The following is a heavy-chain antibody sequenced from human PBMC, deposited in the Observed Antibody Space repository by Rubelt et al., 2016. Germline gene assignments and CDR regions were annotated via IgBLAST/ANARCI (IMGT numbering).Heavy chain of an antibody. J-gene: IGHJ4*02. CDR1: GYIFTSYS. Sequence: GYIFTSYSMHWVRQAPGQGLEWMGIINPSGGSTTYAQKFQGRVSMTRDTSASTVSMELSSLRSEDTAVYYCARDSSNLAARLPNFDYWGQGTLVSVSS. V-gene: IGHV1-46*01. CDR3: ARDSSNLAARLPNFDY. D-gene: IGHD6-6*01. CDR2: INPSGGST.